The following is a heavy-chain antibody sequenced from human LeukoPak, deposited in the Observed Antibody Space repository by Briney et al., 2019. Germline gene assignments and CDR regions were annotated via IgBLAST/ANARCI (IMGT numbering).Heavy chain of an antibody. CDR1: GFTFSSYG. CDR2: ISYDGSNK. Sequence: GGSLRLSCAASGFTFSSYGMHWVRQAPGKGLEWVAVISYDGSNKYYADSVKGRFTISRDNSKNTLYLQMNSLRAEDTAVYYCAKGPTIYGSGSPWYFDYWGQGTLVTVSS. V-gene: IGHV3-30*18. J-gene: IGHJ4*02. CDR3: AKGPTIYGSGSPWYFDY. D-gene: IGHD3-10*01.